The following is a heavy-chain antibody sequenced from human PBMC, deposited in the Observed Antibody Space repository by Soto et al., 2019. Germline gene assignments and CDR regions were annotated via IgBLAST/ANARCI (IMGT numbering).Heavy chain of an antibody. V-gene: IGHV4-34*01. J-gene: IGHJ4*02. CDR2: INHSGST. Sequence: SETLSLTCAVYGGSFSGYYWSWIRQPPGKGLEWIGEINHSGSTNYNPSLKSRVTISVDTSKNQFSLKLSSVTAADTAVYYCARGVRYSTIDYWGQGTLVTVSS. CDR3: ARGVRYSTIDY. D-gene: IGHD6-13*01. CDR1: GGSFSGYY.